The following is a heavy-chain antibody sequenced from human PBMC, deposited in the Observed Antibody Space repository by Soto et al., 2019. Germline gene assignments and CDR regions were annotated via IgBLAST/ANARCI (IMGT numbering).Heavy chain of an antibody. CDR2: IIPILGIA. V-gene: IGHV1-69*02. CDR3: ARAGLHSVAAAFDY. CDR1: GGTFSSYT. Sequence: SVKVSCKASGGTFSSYTISWVRQAPGQGLEWMGRIIPILGIANYAQKFQGRVTITADKSTSTAYMELSSLRSEDTAVYYCARAGLHSVAAAFDYWGQGTLVTVSS. D-gene: IGHD6-13*01. J-gene: IGHJ4*02.